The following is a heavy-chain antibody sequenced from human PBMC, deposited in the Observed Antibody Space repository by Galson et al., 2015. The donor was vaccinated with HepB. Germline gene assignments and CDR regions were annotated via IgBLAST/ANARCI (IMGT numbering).Heavy chain of an antibody. J-gene: IGHJ3*02. CDR1: GFIFSIYS. V-gene: IGHV3-66*02. CDR2: IYSGDNT. CDR3: ARRGGGGRAFDI. D-gene: IGHD3-16*01. Sequence: SLRLSCAASGFIFSIYSMNWVRQAPGKGLEWVSIIYSGDNTYYADSAKGRFTISRDNSNNTLFLQMNSLRTEDTAVYYCARRGGGGRAFDIWGQGTMVTVSS.